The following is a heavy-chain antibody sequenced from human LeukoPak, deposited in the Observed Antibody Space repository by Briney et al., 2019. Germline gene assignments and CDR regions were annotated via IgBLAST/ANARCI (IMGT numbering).Heavy chain of an antibody. CDR3: AAPGDYSSSSFDY. D-gene: IGHD6-6*01. J-gene: IGHJ4*02. Sequence: PSETLSLTCTVSGYSISSGYYWGWIRQPPGKGLEWIGSIYHSGSTYYNPSLKSRVTISVDTSKNQFSLKLSSVTAADTAVYYCAAPGDYSSSSFDYWGQGTLVTVSS. V-gene: IGHV4-38-2*02. CDR1: GYSISSGYY. CDR2: IYHSGST.